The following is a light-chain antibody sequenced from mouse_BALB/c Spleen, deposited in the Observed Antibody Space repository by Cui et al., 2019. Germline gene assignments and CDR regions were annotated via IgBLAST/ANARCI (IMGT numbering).Light chain of an antibody. V-gene: IGKV5-48*01. CDR3: QQSNSWPYT. J-gene: IGKJ2*01. Sequence: DILLTQSPAILSVSPGETVSFSCRASQSIGTTIHWYQQRTNGSPRLLIKYASESISGIPSRFSGSGSGTDFTLSINSVESEDIADYYCQQSNSWPYTFGGGTKLEIK. CDR1: QSIGTT. CDR2: YAS.